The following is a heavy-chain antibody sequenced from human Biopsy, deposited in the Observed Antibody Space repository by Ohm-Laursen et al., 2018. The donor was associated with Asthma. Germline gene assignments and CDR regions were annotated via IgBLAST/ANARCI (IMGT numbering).Heavy chain of an antibody. D-gene: IGHD1-1*01. CDR1: GFSFSNFA. CDR2: ISKDASTQ. CDR3: VRDGTADAFDI. Sequence: RLSCAATGFSFSNFAIHWVRQAPGKGLEWVGVISKDASTQDYADSVKGRFTMARDNSKNTLDLQMNSLREEDTAVYYCVRDGTADAFDIWGQGTVVSVSS. J-gene: IGHJ3*02. V-gene: IGHV3-30*06.